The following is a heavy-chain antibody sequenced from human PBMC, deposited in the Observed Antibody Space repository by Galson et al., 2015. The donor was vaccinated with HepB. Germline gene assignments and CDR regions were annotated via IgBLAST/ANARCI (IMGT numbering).Heavy chain of an antibody. J-gene: IGHJ6*02. CDR3: ARLSTRISADYYYGMDV. V-gene: IGHV5-10-1*01. D-gene: IGHD2/OR15-2a*01. CDR2: IDPSDSYT. CDR1: GYSFTSYW. Sequence: QSGAEVKKPGESLRISCKGSGYSFTSYWISWVRQMPGKGLEWMGRIDPSDSYTNYSPSFQGHVTISADKSISTAYLQWSSLKASDTAMYYCARLSTRISADYYYGMDVWGQGTTVTVSS.